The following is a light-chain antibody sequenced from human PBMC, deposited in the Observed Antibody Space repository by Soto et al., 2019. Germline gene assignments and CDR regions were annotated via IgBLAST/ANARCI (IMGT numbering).Light chain of an antibody. Sequence: DIQTTQSPSSLSASVGDRVTITCRASQGINNWLAWYQQKSGKAPKSLIYVASSLESGVPSRFSGSASGTDFTLTISNLQPEDFATYYCLQYKTYPLTFGGGTKVEIK. J-gene: IGKJ4*01. CDR3: LQYKTYPLT. V-gene: IGKV1D-16*01. CDR1: QGINNW. CDR2: VAS.